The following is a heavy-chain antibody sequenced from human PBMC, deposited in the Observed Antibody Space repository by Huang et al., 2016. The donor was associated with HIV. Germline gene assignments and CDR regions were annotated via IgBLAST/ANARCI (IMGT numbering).Heavy chain of an antibody. CDR1: GYTFTGYG. J-gene: IGHJ4*02. D-gene: IGHD7-27*01. CDR2: ISVNSGTT. CDR3: ARETVTGEYYFDF. V-gene: IGHV1-18*01. Sequence: QVQLVQSAAEMKKPGASVRVSCKASGYTFTGYGINWVRQAPGQGLAWVGWISVNSGTTNYAQKLQGRVTRTTDTSTNTAYMELRSLRSDDTAVYYCARETVTGEYYFDFWGQGTLVTVSS.